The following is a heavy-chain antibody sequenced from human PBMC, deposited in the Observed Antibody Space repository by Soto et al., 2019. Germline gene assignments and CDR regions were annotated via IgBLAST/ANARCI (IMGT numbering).Heavy chain of an antibody. J-gene: IGHJ6*03. CDR2: INAGNGNT. V-gene: IGHV1-3*01. CDR3: AREKGYDFWSGYSPNYYNYYMDV. Sequence: GASVKVSCKASGYTFTSYAMHWVRQAPGQRLEWMGWINAGNGNTKYSQKFQGRVTITRDTSASTAYMELSSLRSEDTAVYYCAREKGYDFWSGYSPNYYNYYMDVWGKGTTVTVSS. D-gene: IGHD3-3*01. CDR1: GYTFTSYA.